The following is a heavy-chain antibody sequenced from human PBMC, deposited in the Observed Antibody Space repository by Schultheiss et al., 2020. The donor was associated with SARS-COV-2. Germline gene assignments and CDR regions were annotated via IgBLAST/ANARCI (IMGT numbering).Heavy chain of an antibody. J-gene: IGHJ4*02. D-gene: IGHD2-2*01. V-gene: IGHV3-11*01. Sequence: GGSLRLSCAASGFTFSSYWMHWIRQAPGKGLEWVSYISSSGSTIYYADSVKGRFTISRDNARNSLYLQMNSLRAEDTAVYYCARAVLCSTTRCYGGYLYYFDYWGQGTLVTVSS. CDR1: GFTFSSYW. CDR2: ISSSGSTI. CDR3: ARAVLCSTTRCYGGYLYYFDY.